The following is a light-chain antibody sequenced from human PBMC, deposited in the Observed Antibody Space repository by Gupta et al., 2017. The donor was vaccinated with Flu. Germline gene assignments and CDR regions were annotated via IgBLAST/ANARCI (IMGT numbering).Light chain of an antibody. CDR3: QQDDSTPFT. CDR2: WAS. CDR1: QSVLYSSNNKNY. V-gene: IGKV4-1*01. J-gene: IGKJ3*01. Sequence: IVMTPSPDSLAVSLGERATINCKSSQSVLYSSNNKNYLAWYQQKPGQPPKLLIYWASTRESGVPDRFSGSGSGTDFTLTISSLQAEDVAVYYCQQDDSTPFTFGRGTKVDIK.